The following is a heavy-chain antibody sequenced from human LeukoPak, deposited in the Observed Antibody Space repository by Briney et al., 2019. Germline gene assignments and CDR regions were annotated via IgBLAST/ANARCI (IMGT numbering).Heavy chain of an antibody. V-gene: IGHV4-34*01. J-gene: IGHJ4*02. D-gene: IGHD3-3*01. CDR3: AGMYGFWSGYYSLDY. CDR1: GGSFSGYY. Sequence: SETLSLTCAVYGGSFSGYYWSWIRQPPGKGLEWIGEINHSGSTNYNPSLKSRVTISVDTSKNQFSLKLSSVTAADTAVYYCAGMYGFWSGYYSLDYWGQGTLVTVSS. CDR2: INHSGST.